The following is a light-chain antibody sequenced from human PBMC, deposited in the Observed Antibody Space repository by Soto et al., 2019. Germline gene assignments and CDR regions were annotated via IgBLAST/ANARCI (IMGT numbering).Light chain of an antibody. Sequence: IQMTQSTSSLSASVGDGVTITCRASQRISTGLAWYQQKPGKAPKLLISDASSLETGVPSRFSGSGSGKEFTLTINCMPPDDFATYYSQQSISYWTFGQGSMV. CDR3: QQSISYWT. CDR2: DAS. V-gene: IGKV1-5*01. J-gene: IGKJ1*01. CDR1: QRISTG.